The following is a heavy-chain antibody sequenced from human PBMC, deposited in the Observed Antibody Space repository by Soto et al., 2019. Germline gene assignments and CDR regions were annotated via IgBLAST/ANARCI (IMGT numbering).Heavy chain of an antibody. D-gene: IGHD6-13*01. Sequence: ASVKVSSKASGYTFTSYAMNWVRQAPGQRLEWMGWINAGNGNTKYSQKFQGRVTITRDTSASTAYMELSSLRSEDTAVYYCPRDSDSSSWQAKDNWFDPWGQGTLVTVSS. CDR1: GYTFTSYA. CDR3: PRDSDSSSWQAKDNWFDP. V-gene: IGHV1-3*01. CDR2: INAGNGNT. J-gene: IGHJ5*02.